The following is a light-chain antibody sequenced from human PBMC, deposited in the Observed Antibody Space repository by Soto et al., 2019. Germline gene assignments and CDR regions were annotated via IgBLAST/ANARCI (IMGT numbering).Light chain of an antibody. CDR3: QQYNNWWT. V-gene: IGKV3-15*01. CDR2: GAS. J-gene: IGKJ1*01. CDR1: QSVSSN. Sequence: EIVMTQSPATLSMSPGERASLSCKASQSVSSNLAWYEQKPGQAPRLLIYGASTSATGIPARFSDSGSGTEFTLTISSLQSEDFAVYYCQQYNNWWTFGQGTKVEIK.